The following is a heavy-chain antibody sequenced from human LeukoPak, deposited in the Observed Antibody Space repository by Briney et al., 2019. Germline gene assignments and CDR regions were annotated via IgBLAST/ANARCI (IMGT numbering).Heavy chain of an antibody. CDR2: IYYREST. CDR3: ARIDPLWFGEGAFDI. J-gene: IGHJ3*02. D-gene: IGHD3-10*01. CDR1: GGSISSNY. Sequence: SSETLSLTRIVSGGSISSNYWSWLGQPPAKELAGIGYIYYRESTNYTPSLKSRVTISVDTSKNQFSLKLSSVTAADTAVYYCARIDPLWFGEGAFDIWGQGTMVTVSS. V-gene: IGHV4-59*08.